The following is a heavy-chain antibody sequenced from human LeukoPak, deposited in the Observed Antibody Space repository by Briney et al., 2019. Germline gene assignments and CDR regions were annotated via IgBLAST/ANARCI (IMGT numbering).Heavy chain of an antibody. CDR3: AKDLGGSATTV. CDR1: GFTFEDHV. J-gene: IGHJ4*02. V-gene: IGHV3-9*01. D-gene: IGHD2-2*01. Sequence: GGSLRLSCAASGFTFEDHVMHWVRQAPGKGLEWVSSISWSGDRMGYADAVKGRFTISRDNAKNSLFLQMNSLRVEDTALYYCAKDLGGSATTVWGQGTLVAVSS. CDR2: ISWSGDRM.